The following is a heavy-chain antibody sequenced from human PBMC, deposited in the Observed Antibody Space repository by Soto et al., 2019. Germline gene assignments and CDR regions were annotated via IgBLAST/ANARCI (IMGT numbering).Heavy chain of an antibody. Sequence: QVQLVQSGAEVKKPGASVKVSCKASGYTFTSYAMHWVRQAPGQRLEWMGWINAGNGNTKYSQKSQGRVTLTRDTSASTAYMELSSLRSEDTAVYCCARSIVVVTAADYWGQGTLVTVSS. CDR3: ARSIVVVTAADY. V-gene: IGHV1-3*01. D-gene: IGHD2-21*02. CDR2: INAGNGNT. CDR1: GYTFTSYA. J-gene: IGHJ4*02.